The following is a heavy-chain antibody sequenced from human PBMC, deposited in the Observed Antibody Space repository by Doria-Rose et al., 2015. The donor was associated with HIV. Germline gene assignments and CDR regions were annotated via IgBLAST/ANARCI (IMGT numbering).Heavy chain of an antibody. CDR1: GGSFSGYY. CDR3: ARGLLRGGWNDVDYYYGMDV. Sequence: QVQLQQWDAGLVKPSETLSITCAVFGGSFSGYYWSWIRQPPGKGLEWIGANNHSGSITYNTSLKSRVNISLDTSKNLFSLKRSSVTAADTAVYYCARGLLRGGWNDVDYYYGMDVWGQGTTVTVSS. D-gene: IGHD1-1*01. J-gene: IGHJ6*02. CDR2: NNHSGSI. V-gene: IGHV4-34*01.